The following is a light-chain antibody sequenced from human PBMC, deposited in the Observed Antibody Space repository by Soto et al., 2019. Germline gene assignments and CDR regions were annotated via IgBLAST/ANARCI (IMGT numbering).Light chain of an antibody. V-gene: IGKV3-15*01. CDR1: QSVSSN. CDR3: QQYNNWPQT. J-gene: IGKJ1*01. CDR2: GAS. Sequence: VMTQTPATLSVSPGERATLSCRSGQSVSSNLAWYQQKPGQAPRLLIYGASTRATGIPARFSGSGSGTEFTLTISSLQSEDFAVYYCQQYNNWPQTFGQGTKVDIK.